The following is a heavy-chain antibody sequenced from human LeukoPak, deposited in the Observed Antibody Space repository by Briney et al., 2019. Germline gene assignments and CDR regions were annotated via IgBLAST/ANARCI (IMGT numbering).Heavy chain of an antibody. J-gene: IGHJ1*01. V-gene: IGHV4-4*07. CDR1: GGSISSYY. CDR2: IYTTGST. CDR3: ARVSYCGGDCYLGYEYFQH. D-gene: IGHD2-21*01. Sequence: PSETLSLTCTVSGGSISSYYWSWIRQPPGKGLEWIGRIYTTGSTNYNPSLKSRITISVDTSKNQFSLQLSSVTAADTAVYYCARVSYCGGDCYLGYEYFQHWGQGTLVTVSS.